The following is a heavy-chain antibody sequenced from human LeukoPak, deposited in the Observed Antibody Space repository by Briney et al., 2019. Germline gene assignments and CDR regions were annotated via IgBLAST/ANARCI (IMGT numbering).Heavy chain of an antibody. CDR3: TTGDGIVATIIWY. Sequence: PGGSLRLSCAASGFTSSNAWMSWVRQAPGKGLEWVGRIKSKTDGGTTDYAAPVKGRFTISRDDSKNTLYLQMNSLKTEDTAVYYCTTGDGIVATIIWYWGQGTLVTVSS. V-gene: IGHV3-15*01. J-gene: IGHJ4*02. CDR1: GFTSSNAW. CDR2: IKSKTDGGTT. D-gene: IGHD5-12*01.